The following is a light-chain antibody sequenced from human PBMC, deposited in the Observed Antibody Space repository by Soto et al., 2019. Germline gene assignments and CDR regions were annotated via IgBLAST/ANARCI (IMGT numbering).Light chain of an antibody. V-gene: IGKV3-11*01. CDR3: QQRSNGPPYT. CDR2: DAS. Sequence: EIVLTQSPATLSLSPGERATLSCRASQSINNYLAWYQQKPGQAPRLLIYDASNRASGIPVRFSGSGSGTDFTLTISSLEPEDFAVYYCQQRSNGPPYTFGQGTKLEIK. CDR1: QSINNY. J-gene: IGKJ2*01.